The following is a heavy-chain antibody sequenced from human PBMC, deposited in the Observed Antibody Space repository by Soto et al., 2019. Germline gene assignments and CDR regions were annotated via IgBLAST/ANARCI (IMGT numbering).Heavy chain of an antibody. CDR3: ASHPRSRIAATGDNWFDP. J-gene: IGHJ5*02. CDR2: IDPSDSYT. D-gene: IGHD6-13*01. CDR1: GYSFTSYW. Sequence: PGEYLKISCKGSGYSFTSYWISWVRQMPGKGLEWMGRIDPSDSYTNYSPSFQGHVTISADKSISTAYLQWSSLKASDTAMYYCASHPRSRIAATGDNWFDPWGQGTLVTVSS. V-gene: IGHV5-10-1*01.